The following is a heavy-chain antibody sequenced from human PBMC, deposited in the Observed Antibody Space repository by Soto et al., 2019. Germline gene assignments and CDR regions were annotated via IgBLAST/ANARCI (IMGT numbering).Heavy chain of an antibody. V-gene: IGHV3-23*01. CDR3: AKDHYRLYCSSTSCYLDY. Sequence: GGSLRLSCAASGFTFSSYAMSWVRQAPGKGLEWVSAISGSGGSTYYADSVKGRFTISRDNSKNTLYLQMNSLRAEDTAVYYCAKDHYRLYCSSTSCYLDYWGQGTLVTVSS. D-gene: IGHD2-2*01. J-gene: IGHJ4*02. CDR1: GFTFSSYA. CDR2: ISGSGGST.